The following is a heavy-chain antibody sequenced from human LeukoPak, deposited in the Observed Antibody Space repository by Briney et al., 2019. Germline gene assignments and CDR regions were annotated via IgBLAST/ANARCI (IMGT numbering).Heavy chain of an antibody. CDR1: GFTFDDYA. V-gene: IGHV3-9*01. D-gene: IGHD3-22*01. CDR2: ISWNSGNI. CDR3: AKGEKDYYDSSGLTNYFDY. J-gene: IGHJ4*02. Sequence: ALRLSCAASGFTFDDYAMHWVRQAPGKGLEWVSAISWNSGNIGYADSVKGRFTISRDNAKNSLYLQMNSLRAEDTALYYCAKGEKDYYDSSGLTNYFDYWGQGTLVTVSS.